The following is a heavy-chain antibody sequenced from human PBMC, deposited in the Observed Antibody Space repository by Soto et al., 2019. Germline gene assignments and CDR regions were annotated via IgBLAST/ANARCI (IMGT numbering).Heavy chain of an antibody. D-gene: IGHD2-21*02. CDR3: ASLGVGDWANYYYYYGMDV. Sequence: EVQLLESGGGLVQRGGSLRLSCAASGFPFSSYVMSWVRQAPGKGLEWVSGISGGGSNTFYADSVKGRFTISRDNSKNTLLLQMNSLGAEDTAIYYCASLGVGDWANYYYYYGMDVWGQGTTVTVSS. CDR1: GFPFSSYV. V-gene: IGHV3-23*01. CDR2: ISGGGSNT. J-gene: IGHJ6*02.